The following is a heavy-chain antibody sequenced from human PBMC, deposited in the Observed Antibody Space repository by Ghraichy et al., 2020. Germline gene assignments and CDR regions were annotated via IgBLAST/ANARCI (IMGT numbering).Heavy chain of an antibody. J-gene: IGHJ6*02. CDR1: GFTFSRYS. Sequence: GESLNISCVGSGFTFSRYSMNWVRQSPGKGLEWVSYITSSSSFRSYADSVKGRFTISRDNAHNSLYLQMNSLREEDTAVYFGARGSTVVRFFYYDGMDVWGQGTTITVCS. CDR3: ARGSTVVRFFYYDGMDV. CDR2: ITSSSSFR. V-gene: IGHV3-48*02. D-gene: IGHD4-23*01.